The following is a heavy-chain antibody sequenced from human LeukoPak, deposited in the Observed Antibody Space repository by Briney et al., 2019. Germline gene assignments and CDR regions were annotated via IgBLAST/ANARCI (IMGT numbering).Heavy chain of an antibody. CDR3: AKVSSSNYFDY. CDR2: ISSRGSTI. Sequence: GGSLRLSCAASGSTFSSYSMNWVRQAPGKGLEWVSYISSRGSTIYYADSVKGRFAISRDNAKTSLYLQMNSLRAEDTAVYYCAKVSSSNYFDYWGQGTLVTVSS. CDR1: GSTFSSYS. J-gene: IGHJ4*02. D-gene: IGHD6-6*01. V-gene: IGHV3-48*01.